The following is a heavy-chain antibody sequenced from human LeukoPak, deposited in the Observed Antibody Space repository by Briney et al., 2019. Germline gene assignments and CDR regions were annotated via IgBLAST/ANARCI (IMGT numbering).Heavy chain of an antibody. J-gene: IGHJ6*04. CDR3: ASDPRDGGQNV. Sequence: GGSLRLSCAASGFNLTNYAMHWVRQAPGKGLEWVTLILYSADNTYYADPVKGRFTFSRDKSKNTLYLQMDSLRPEDSAIYYCASDPRDGGQNVWGKGTTVTVSS. CDR1: GFNLTNYA. D-gene: IGHD5-24*01. CDR2: ILYSADNT. V-gene: IGHV3-30*01.